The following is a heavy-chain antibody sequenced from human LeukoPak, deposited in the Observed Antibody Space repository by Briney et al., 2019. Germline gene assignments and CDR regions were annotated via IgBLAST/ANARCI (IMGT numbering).Heavy chain of an antibody. J-gene: IGHJ6*03. V-gene: IGHV4-61*02. Sequence: PSETLSLTCTVSGDSISSGDYYWSRIRQPAGKGLEWIGRISSSGSTNYNPSLKSRVTISVDTSKNQFSLRLSSVTAADTAVYYCARGPAPYYYYMDVWGKGTTVIVSS. CDR1: GDSISSGDYY. CDR3: ARGPAPYYYYMDV. CDR2: ISSSGST.